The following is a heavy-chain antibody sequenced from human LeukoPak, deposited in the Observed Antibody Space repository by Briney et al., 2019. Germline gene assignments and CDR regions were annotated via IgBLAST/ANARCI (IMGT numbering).Heavy chain of an antibody. CDR1: GGSFSGYY. CDR3: ARPIDDYGDPDAFDI. Sequence: PSETLSLTCAVYGGSFSGYYWSWIRQPPGKGLEWIGEINHSGSTNYNPSLKSRVTMSVDTSKNQFSLKLSSVTAADTAVYYCARPIDDYGDPDAFDIWGQGTMVTVSS. CDR2: INHSGST. J-gene: IGHJ3*02. V-gene: IGHV4-34*01. D-gene: IGHD4-17*01.